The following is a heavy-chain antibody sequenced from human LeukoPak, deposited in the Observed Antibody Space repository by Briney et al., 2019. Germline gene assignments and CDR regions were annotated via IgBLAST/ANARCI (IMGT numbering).Heavy chain of an antibody. D-gene: IGHD6-19*01. V-gene: IGHV1-18*01. CDR1: GYTFTTFA. CDR3: ARGKTIRVADPFDY. CDR2: IGTYTGTP. J-gene: IGHJ4*02. Sequence: ASVKVSCKASGYTFTTFALIWVRQAAGQGLEWMGWIGTYTGTPHYAQKLQGRVTMTTDTSTNTAYMDLRSLRSDDTAVYYCARGKTIRVADPFDYWGQGTLVTVSS.